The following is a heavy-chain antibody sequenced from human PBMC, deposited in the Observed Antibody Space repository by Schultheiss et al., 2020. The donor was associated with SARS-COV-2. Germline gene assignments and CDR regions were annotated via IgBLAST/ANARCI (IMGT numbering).Heavy chain of an antibody. CDR3: AGPLYYYDSSGYYWDDAFDI. CDR1: GFTFSIYA. J-gene: IGHJ3*02. D-gene: IGHD3-22*01. CDR2: ISYDGSNK. V-gene: IGHV3-30*04. Sequence: GGSLRLSCAASGFTFSIYAMHWVRQAPGKGLEWVAVISYDGSNKYYADSVKGRFTISRDNAKNSLYLQMNSLRAEDTAVYYCAGPLYYYDSSGYYWDDAFDIWGQGTMVTVSS.